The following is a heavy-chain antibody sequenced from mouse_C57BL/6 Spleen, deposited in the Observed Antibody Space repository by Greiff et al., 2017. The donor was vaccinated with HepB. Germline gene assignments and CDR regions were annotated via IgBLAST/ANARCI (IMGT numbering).Heavy chain of an antibody. J-gene: IGHJ2*01. V-gene: IGHV1-69*01. D-gene: IGHD2-12*01. CDR3: ARGDDEVDY. Sequence: VQLQQPGAELVMPGASVKLSCKASGYTFTSYWMHWVKQRPGQGLEWIGEIDPSDSYTNYNQKFKGKSTLTVDKSSSTAYMQLSSLTSEDSAVYYCARGDDEVDYWGQGTTLTVSS. CDR1: GYTFTSYW. CDR2: IDPSDSYT.